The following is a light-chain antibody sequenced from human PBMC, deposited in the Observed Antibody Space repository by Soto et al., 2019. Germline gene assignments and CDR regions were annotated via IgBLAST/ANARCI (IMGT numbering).Light chain of an antibody. Sequence: QSALTQPASVSGSPGQSITIPCTGTSSDVGGYNQVSWYQQHPGKAPKLMIYEVSNRPSGVSNRFSGSKSGNTASLTISGLQAEDEADYYCSSYTIISGFVFGTGTKLTVL. CDR1: SSDVGGYNQ. J-gene: IGLJ1*01. V-gene: IGLV2-14*01. CDR2: EVS. CDR3: SSYTIISGFV.